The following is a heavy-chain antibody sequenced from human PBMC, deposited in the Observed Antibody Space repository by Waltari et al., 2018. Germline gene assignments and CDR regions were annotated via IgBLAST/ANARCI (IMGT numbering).Heavy chain of an antibody. CDR3: ATYLGASLGTAAFDV. CDR2: MAYSGAP. Sequence: QLQLQESGPGLVKPSETLSLTCSVSGGSITSNRHYWVWIRQPPGQGLEWIGAMAYSGAPYSSPSLNSRVTMSRDTSKNQLSLKLASMTAADTAVYFCATYLGASLGTAAFDVWGQGTMVTVSS. J-gene: IGHJ3*01. CDR1: GGSITSNRHY. D-gene: IGHD1-1*01. V-gene: IGHV4-39*01.